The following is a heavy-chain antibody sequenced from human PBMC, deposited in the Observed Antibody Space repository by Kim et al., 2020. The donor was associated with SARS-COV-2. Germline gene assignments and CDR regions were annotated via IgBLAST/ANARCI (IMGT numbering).Heavy chain of an antibody. CDR1: GYTLTELS. CDR3: ATVTYGSGSYYRGGDY. D-gene: IGHD3-10*01. V-gene: IGHV1-24*01. J-gene: IGHJ4*02. CDR2: FDPEDGET. Sequence: ASVKVSCKVSGYTLTELSMHWVRQAPGKGLEWMGGFDPEDGETIYAQKFQGRVTMTEDTSTDTAYMELSSLRSEDTAVYYCATVTYGSGSYYRGGDYWGQGTLVTVSS.